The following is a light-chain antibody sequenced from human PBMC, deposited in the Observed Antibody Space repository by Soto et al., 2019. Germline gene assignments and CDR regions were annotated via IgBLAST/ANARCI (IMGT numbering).Light chain of an antibody. V-gene: IGKV3-11*01. Sequence: EIVLTQSPATLSVSPGERATLSCRASQSVSRNLAWYQQRPGQAPRLLISGASTRATGIAARFSGSGSGTDFTLTISSLEPEDFAIYYCQQRQYWPPITFGQGTRLEIK. CDR3: QQRQYWPPIT. CDR1: QSVSRN. CDR2: GAS. J-gene: IGKJ5*01.